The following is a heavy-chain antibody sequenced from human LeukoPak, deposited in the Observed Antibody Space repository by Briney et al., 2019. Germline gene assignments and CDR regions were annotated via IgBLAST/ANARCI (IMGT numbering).Heavy chain of an antibody. V-gene: IGHV3-74*01. Sequence: PGGSLRLSCAASGFTFRRYWMHWVRQAPGKGLVWVSRISTTGSTTDYAHSVKGRFTISRDNAKDTLYLQMHSLRAEDTAVYFCARPPENTYTYALDYWSQGTLVTVSS. J-gene: IGHJ4*02. CDR2: ISTTGSTT. CDR1: GFTFRRYW. CDR3: ARPPENTYTYALDY. D-gene: IGHD3-16*01.